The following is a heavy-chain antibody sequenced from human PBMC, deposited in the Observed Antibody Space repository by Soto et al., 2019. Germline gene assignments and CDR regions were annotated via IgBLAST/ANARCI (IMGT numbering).Heavy chain of an antibody. D-gene: IGHD3-9*01. V-gene: IGHV4-59*01. Sequence: PSETLSLTCTVSGGSISSYYWSWIRQPPGKGLEWIGYIYYSGSTNYNPSLKSRVTISVDTSKNQFSLKLSSVTAADTAVYYCARHSSSGIYYNILTGQFYFDYWGPGTLVTVSS. CDR3: ARHSSSGIYYNILTGQFYFDY. CDR1: GGSISSYY. J-gene: IGHJ4*02. CDR2: IYYSGST.